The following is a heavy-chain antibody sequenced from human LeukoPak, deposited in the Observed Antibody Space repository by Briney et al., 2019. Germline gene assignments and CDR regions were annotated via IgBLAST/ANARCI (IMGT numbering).Heavy chain of an antibody. D-gene: IGHD3-10*01. CDR3: ARGPYYAAGSFDY. CDR1: GFSFSSNW. CDR2: ISIDGGDT. J-gene: IGHJ4*02. Sequence: GGSLRLSCAASGFSFSSNWMHWVRQAPGKGLVRVSRISIDGGDTVYADSVKGRFTVSRDNAKDTLYLQMNSLRVEDTAVYYCARGPYYAAGSFDYWGQGTLVTVSS. V-gene: IGHV3-74*01.